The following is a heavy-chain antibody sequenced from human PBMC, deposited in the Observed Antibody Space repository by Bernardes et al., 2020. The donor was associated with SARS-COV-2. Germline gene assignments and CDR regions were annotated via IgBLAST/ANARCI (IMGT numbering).Heavy chain of an antibody. J-gene: IGHJ6*02. V-gene: IGHV1-18*01. CDR3: ARDSPRVARGMDV. CDR2: ISAYNGTT. CDR1: GYTFTSYG. Sequence: AAVQDYCKASGYTFTSYGISWVRQAPGQGLEWMGWISAYNGTTTYAQKLQGRVTMTTDTSTSTAYMELRSLRSDDTAVYYCARDSPRVARGMDVWGQGTTVTGSS.